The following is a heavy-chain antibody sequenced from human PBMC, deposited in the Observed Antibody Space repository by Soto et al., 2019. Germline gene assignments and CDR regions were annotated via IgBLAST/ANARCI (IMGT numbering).Heavy chain of an antibody. J-gene: IGHJ5*02. V-gene: IGHV1-69*01. Sequence: QVQLVQSGAEVKKPGSSVKVSCKASGGTFSSYAISWVRQAPGQGLEWMGGIIPIFGTANYAQKFQGRVTITADESTRTAYMELSRLRSEDTAVYYCARDLGGYCTNGVCYIGWFDPWGQGTLVTVSS. D-gene: IGHD2-8*01. CDR1: GGTFSSYA. CDR3: ARDLGGYCTNGVCYIGWFDP. CDR2: IIPIFGTA.